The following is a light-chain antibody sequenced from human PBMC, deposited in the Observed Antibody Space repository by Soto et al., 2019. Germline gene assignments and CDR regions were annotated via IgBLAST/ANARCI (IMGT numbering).Light chain of an antibody. CDR3: QQYNTYST. V-gene: IGKV1-16*01. CDR1: QDINKN. CDR2: DAS. J-gene: IGKJ5*01. Sequence: IQMTQSPSSLSASVGDRVTITCQASQDINKNLIWYQQKPGKAPQALIYDASSLKSGVPSRFSGNGSGTEFTLTISSLQPDDFATYYCQQYNTYSTFGQRTRLEIK.